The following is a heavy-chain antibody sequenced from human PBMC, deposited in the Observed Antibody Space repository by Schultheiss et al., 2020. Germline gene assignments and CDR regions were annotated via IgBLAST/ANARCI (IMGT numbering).Heavy chain of an antibody. Sequence: SVKVSGKASGGTFSSYAISWVRQAPGQGLEWMGGIIPIFGTANYAQKFQGRVTITADKSTSTAYMELSSLRSEDTAVYYCARGEVGPSVDTAMVELDYWGQGTLVTVSS. D-gene: IGHD5-18*01. CDR1: GGTFSSYA. V-gene: IGHV1-69*06. J-gene: IGHJ4*02. CDR3: ARGEVGPSVDTAMVELDY. CDR2: IIPIFGTA.